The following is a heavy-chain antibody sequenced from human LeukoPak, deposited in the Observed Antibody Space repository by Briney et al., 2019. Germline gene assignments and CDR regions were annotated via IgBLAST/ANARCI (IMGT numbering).Heavy chain of an antibody. D-gene: IGHD3-9*01. J-gene: IGHJ5*02. Sequence: KTGGSLRLSCAAPGFTFSSYCMNWVRQAPGKGLEWVSSISSTSSYIYYADSVKRRFTISRDNAKNSLYLHMNSLRAEDTAGYYCARGYDIFTGHEPLWTWGQGTLVTVSS. V-gene: IGHV3-21*01. CDR1: GFTFSSYC. CDR3: ARGYDIFTGHEPLWT. CDR2: ISSTSSYI.